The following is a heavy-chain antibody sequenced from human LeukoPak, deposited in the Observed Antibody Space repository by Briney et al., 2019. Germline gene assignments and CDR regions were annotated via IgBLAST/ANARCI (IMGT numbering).Heavy chain of an antibody. J-gene: IGHJ4*02. CDR1: GFSVSSSY. CDR2: IYSGGST. CDR3: ARDGGDERWLRFFDS. D-gene: IGHD5-24*01. Sequence: HTGGSLRLSCAASGFSVSSSYMSWVRQAPGKGLEWVSVIYSGGSTYYADSVKGRFTIARDNSRNTLYPQMNSLRAEDTALYYCARDGGDERWLRFFDSWGQGTLVTVSS. V-gene: IGHV3-53*01.